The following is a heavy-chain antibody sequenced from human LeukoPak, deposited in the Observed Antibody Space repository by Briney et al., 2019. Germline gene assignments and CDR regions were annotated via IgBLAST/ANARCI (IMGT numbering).Heavy chain of an antibody. CDR2: ISSSGSIT. V-gene: IGHV3-11*04. D-gene: IGHD1-26*01. J-gene: IGHJ4*02. CDR1: GFTFSDYY. CDR3: ARDVGATEDYFDY. Sequence: GGSLRLSCAASGFTFSDYYMSWIRQAPGKGLEWVSYISSSGSITYYADPVKGRFTISRDNAKNSLYLQMNSLRAEDTAVYYCARDVGATEDYFDYWGQGTLVTVSS.